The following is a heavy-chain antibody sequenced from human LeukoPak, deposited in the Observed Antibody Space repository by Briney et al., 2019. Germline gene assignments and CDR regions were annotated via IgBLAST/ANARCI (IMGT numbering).Heavy chain of an antibody. V-gene: IGHV3-30*18. CDR3: AKDLTVTTGSY. J-gene: IGHJ4*02. CDR1: GFTFSSYG. D-gene: IGHD4-17*01. CDR2: ISYDGSNK. Sequence: GGSLRLSCAASGFTFSSYGMHWVRQAPGKGLEWVAVISYDGSNKHYADSVKGRFTISRDNSKNTLYPQMNSLRAEDTAVYYCAKDLTVTTGSYWGQGTLVTVSS.